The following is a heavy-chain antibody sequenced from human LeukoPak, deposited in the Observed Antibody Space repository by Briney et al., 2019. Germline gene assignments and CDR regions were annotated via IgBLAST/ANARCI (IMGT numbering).Heavy chain of an antibody. Sequence: SGTLSLTCAVSGGSISSSNWWSWVRPAPGKGLEWIGEIYHSGSTNYNPYLKSRVTISVDKSKNQFSLKLSSVTAADTAVYYCARDGYGSGSYSNWFDPWGQGTLVTVSS. J-gene: IGHJ5*02. CDR2: IYHSGST. CDR3: ARDGYGSGSYSNWFDP. V-gene: IGHV4-4*02. D-gene: IGHD3-10*01. CDR1: GGSISSSNW.